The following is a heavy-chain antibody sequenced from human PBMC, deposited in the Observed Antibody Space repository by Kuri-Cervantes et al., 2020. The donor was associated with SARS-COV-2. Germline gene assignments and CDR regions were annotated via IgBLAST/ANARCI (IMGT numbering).Heavy chain of an antibody. V-gene: IGHV3-21*01. Sequence: GESLKISCAASGFTFSSYSMNWVRQAPGKGLEWVSSISSSSSYIYYADSVKGRFTISRDNAKNSLYLQMNSLRAEDTAVYYCASPPHYYGSGSYHDAFDIWGQGTMVTVSS. CDR2: ISSSSSYI. J-gene: IGHJ3*02. D-gene: IGHD3-10*01. CDR3: ASPPHYYGSGSYHDAFDI. CDR1: GFTFSSYS.